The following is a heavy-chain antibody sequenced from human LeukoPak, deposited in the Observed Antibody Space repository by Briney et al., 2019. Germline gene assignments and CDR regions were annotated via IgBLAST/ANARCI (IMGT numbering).Heavy chain of an antibody. V-gene: IGHV3-21*01. J-gene: IGHJ4*02. CDR3: ARGGDIYGSYYLDY. Sequence: GGSLRLSCAASGFSFSRHTMNWVRQAPGKGLEWVSSISSSSSYIYYADSVKGRFTISRDNAKNSLYLQMNSLRAEDTAVYYCARGGDIYGSYYLDYWGQGTRVTVSS. CDR1: GFSFSRHT. D-gene: IGHD5-18*01. CDR2: ISSSSSYI.